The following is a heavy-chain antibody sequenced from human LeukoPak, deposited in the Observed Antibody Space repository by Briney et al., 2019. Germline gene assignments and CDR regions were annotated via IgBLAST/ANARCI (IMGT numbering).Heavy chain of an antibody. V-gene: IGHV3-23*01. D-gene: IGHD3-16*01. CDR3: ARLLGDSTIYDL. Sequence: GGSLRLSCAASGFIFSSYAMSWVRQAPGKGLEWVSAISGIGGSTYYADSVKDRFTISRDNSKNTLYLQMNSLRADDTAMYYCARLLGDSTIYDLWGQGTLVTVSS. CDR1: GFIFSSYA. J-gene: IGHJ5*02. CDR2: ISGIGGST.